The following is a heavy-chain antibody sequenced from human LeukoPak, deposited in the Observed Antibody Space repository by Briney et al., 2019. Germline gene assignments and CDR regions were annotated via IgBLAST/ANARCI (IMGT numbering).Heavy chain of an antibody. CDR3: ARKRYDFWALFDY. Sequence: SETLSLTCTVSGGSISSYFWSWIRQPPGKGLEWIGRIYTSGSTNYNPSLKSRVTISVDTSKNQFSLKLSSVTAADTAVYYCARKRYDFWALFDYWGQGTLVTVSS. CDR2: IYTSGST. D-gene: IGHD3-3*01. J-gene: IGHJ4*02. V-gene: IGHV4-4*08. CDR1: GGSISSYF.